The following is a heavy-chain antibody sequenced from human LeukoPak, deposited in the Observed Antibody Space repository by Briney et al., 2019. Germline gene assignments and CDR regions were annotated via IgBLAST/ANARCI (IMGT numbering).Heavy chain of an antibody. V-gene: IGHV3-23*01. Sequence: GGSLRLSCAASGFTFDNYAMTWVRQAPGKGLEWVSAISGSGGTTYYADSVKGRFTISRDNSKNTLSLQMNSLRAEDTAVYYCAKTAAYYYDSSGYYDSYYFDYWGQGTLVTVSS. J-gene: IGHJ4*02. CDR1: GFTFDNYA. CDR3: AKTAAYYYDSSGYYDSYYFDY. CDR2: ISGSGGTT. D-gene: IGHD3-22*01.